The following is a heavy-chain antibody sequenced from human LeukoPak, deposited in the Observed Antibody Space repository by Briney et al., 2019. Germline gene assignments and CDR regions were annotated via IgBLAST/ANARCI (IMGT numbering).Heavy chain of an antibody. D-gene: IGHD3-3*01. CDR2: MNPNSGNT. Sequence: ASVKVSCKASGYTFTSYDINWVRQATGQGLEWMGRMNPNSGNTGYAQKFQGRVTMTRNTSISTAYMELSSLRSEDTAVYYCARKSPKSYYDFWSGYYTDYYYGMDVWGQGTTVTVSS. CDR3: ARKSPKSYYDFWSGYYTDYYYGMDV. J-gene: IGHJ6*02. V-gene: IGHV1-8*01. CDR1: GYTFTSYD.